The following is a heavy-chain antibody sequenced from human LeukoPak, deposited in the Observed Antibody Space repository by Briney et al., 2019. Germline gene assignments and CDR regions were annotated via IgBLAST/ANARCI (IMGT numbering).Heavy chain of an antibody. CDR1: GFTFGSYW. CDR3: AKDPQLALWIRYFDY. Sequence: GGSLRLSCAASGFTFGSYWMSWVRRAPGKGLEWVANIKQDESERYFVDSVKGRFTISRDNAKNSLYLQMNSLRADDTAVYYCAKDPQLALWIRYFDYWGQGTLVTVSS. J-gene: IGHJ4*02. D-gene: IGHD3-3*01. CDR2: IKQDESER. V-gene: IGHV3-7*03.